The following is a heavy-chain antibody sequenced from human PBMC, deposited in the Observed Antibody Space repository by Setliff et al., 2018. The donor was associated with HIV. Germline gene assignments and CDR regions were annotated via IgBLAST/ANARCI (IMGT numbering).Heavy chain of an antibody. CDR1: GYTFTSYG. V-gene: IGHV1-18*01. D-gene: IGHD6-6*01. CDR3: ASDYSSSGLYYYYSMDV. J-gene: IGHJ6*02. Sequence: ASVKVSCKASGYTFTSYGISWVRQAPGQGLEWMGWISAYNGNTNYAQKLQGRVTMTTDTSTSTAYMELRSLRSDDTAVYYCASDYSSSGLYYYYSMDVWGQGTTVTVSS. CDR2: ISAYNGNT.